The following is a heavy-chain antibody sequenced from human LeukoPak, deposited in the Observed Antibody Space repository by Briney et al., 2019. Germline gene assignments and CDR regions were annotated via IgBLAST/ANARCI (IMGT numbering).Heavy chain of an antibody. Sequence: GGSLILPCAASGFTFSSYEMNWVRQAPGKGLEWVSFITSSGNTMYYADSVKGRFTISRDNAKNSLYLQMNSLRADDTAVYYCARLRSKYWFDPWGQGTLVTVSS. J-gene: IGHJ5*02. V-gene: IGHV3-48*03. CDR1: GFTFSSYE. CDR3: ARLRSKYWFDP. CDR2: ITSSGNTM. D-gene: IGHD4-11*01.